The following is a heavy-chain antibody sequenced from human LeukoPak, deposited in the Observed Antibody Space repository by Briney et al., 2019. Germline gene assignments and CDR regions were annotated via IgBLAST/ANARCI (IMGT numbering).Heavy chain of an antibody. J-gene: IGHJ5*02. D-gene: IGHD2-2*01. CDR3: ARDEGEDCSSTSCSGMS. CDR1: GGSISSHY. V-gene: IGHV4-59*11. CDR2: IYSSGST. Sequence: SETLSLTCTVSGGSISSHYWSWIRQPPGKGLEWIGYIYSSGSTNYNPSLKSRVTISVDTSKNQFSLKLSSVTAADTAVYYCARDEGEDCSSTSCSGMSWGQGTLVTVSS.